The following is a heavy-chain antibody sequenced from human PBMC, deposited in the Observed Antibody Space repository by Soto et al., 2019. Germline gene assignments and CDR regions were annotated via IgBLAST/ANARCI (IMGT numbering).Heavy chain of an antibody. D-gene: IGHD5-18*01. CDR3: SRSPSWGPAMVLCYFDL. CDR1: GFTFSSYA. CDR2: ISYDGSNK. V-gene: IGHV3-30-3*01. J-gene: IGHJ2*01. Sequence: QVQLVESGGGVVQPGRSLRLSCAASGFTFSSYAMHWVRQAAGKGLEWVAVISYDGSNKYYADSVKGRFTISRDNSKNSLYLQMNSLRSEETAVYYCSRSPSWGPAMVLCYFDLWGRGPLVTVSS.